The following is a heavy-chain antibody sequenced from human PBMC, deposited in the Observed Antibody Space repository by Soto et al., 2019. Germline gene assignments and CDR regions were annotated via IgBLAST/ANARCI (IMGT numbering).Heavy chain of an antibody. J-gene: IGHJ6*02. D-gene: IGHD2-21*02. CDR1: GYTFTSYY. CDR3: ARDRAYCGGDCYIGVYYYGMDV. CDR2: INPSGGST. V-gene: IGHV1-46*01. Sequence: QVQLVQSGAEVKKPGASVKVSCKASGYTFTSYYMHWVRQAPGQGLEWMGIINPSGGSTSYAQKFQGRVTMTMDTSTSTVYMALSSLRSEDTAVYYCARDRAYCGGDCYIGVYYYGMDVWGQGTTVTVSS.